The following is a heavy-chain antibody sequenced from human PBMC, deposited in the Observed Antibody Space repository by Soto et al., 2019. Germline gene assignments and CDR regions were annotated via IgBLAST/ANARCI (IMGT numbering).Heavy chain of an antibody. J-gene: IGHJ4*02. Sequence: QPQLQESGPGLVKPLETLSLTCTVSGGSISSSSYYWGWIRQPPGKGLEWIGSIYYSGSTYYNPSLTSRLTISVDTSKKQSSLNLSSVTAPDTAVYYCARHTPAISIADHWGQGTLVTVSS. V-gene: IGHV4-39*01. CDR3: ARHTPAISIADH. CDR2: IYYSGST. CDR1: GGSISSSSYY. D-gene: IGHD2-15*01.